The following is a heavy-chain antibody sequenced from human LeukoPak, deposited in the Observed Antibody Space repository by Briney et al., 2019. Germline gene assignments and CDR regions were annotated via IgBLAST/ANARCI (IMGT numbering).Heavy chain of an antibody. V-gene: IGHV1-18*01. CDR1: GYTFTSYG. CDR3: ARDEVVVVAATRTYFDY. J-gene: IGHJ4*02. D-gene: IGHD2-15*01. CDR2: ISAYNGNT. Sequence: ASVKVSCKASGYTFTSYGISWVRQAPGQGHEWMGWISAYNGNTNYAQKLQGRVTMTTDTSTSTAYMELRSLRSDDTAVYYCARDEVVVVAATRTYFDYWGQGTLVTVSS.